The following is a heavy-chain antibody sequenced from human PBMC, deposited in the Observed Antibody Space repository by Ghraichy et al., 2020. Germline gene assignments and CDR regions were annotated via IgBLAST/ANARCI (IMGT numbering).Heavy chain of an antibody. D-gene: IGHD1-26*01. J-gene: IGHJ4*02. CDR1: GGSISNYY. V-gene: IGHV4-59*01. Sequence: SETLSLTCTVSGGSISNYYWSWIRQPPGKGLEWIGYIYYSGSTKYNPSLKSRVTKSLDTSKNQFSLKLSSVTAADTAVYYCARGGGSGSYLYFDYWGQGTLVTVSS. CDR3: ARGGGSGSYLYFDY. CDR2: IYYSGST.